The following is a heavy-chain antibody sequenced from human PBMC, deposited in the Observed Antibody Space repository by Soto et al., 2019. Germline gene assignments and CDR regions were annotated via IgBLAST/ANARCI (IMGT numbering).Heavy chain of an antibody. J-gene: IGHJ1*01. CDR2: ISAYNGNT. D-gene: IGHD3-3*01. CDR1: GYTFTSYG. V-gene: IGHV1-18*01. CDR3: AITYLNYDFWSGYDVPMTNCSSCATVV. Sequence: ASVKGSCKASGYTFTSYGISWVRQAPGQGLEWMGWISAYNGNTNYAQKLQGRVTMTTDTSTSTAYMELRSLRSDDTAVYYCAITYLNYDFWSGYDVPMTNCSSCATVVCGQG.